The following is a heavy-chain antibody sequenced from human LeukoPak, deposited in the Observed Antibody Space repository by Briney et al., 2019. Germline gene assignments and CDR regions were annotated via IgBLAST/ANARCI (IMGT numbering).Heavy chain of an antibody. CDR2: IYTSGST. CDR1: GGSISSGSYY. J-gene: IGHJ5*02. CDR3: ARDYKIWWFDP. D-gene: IGHD3-10*01. Sequence: PSETLSLTCTVSGGSISSGSYYWSWIRQPAGKGLEWIGRIYTSGSTRYNPSLKSRVTISVDTSKNQFSLKLSSVTAADTAVYYCARDYKIWWFDPWGQGTLVTVSS. V-gene: IGHV4-61*02.